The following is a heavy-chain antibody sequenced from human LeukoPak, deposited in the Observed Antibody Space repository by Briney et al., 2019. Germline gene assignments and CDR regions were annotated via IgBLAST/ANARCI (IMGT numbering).Heavy chain of an antibody. D-gene: IGHD3-10*01. Sequence: ASVKVSCKASGYTFTNYGISWVRQAPGQGLEWMGWINAYNGNTNYAQKLQGRVTMTTDTSTSTAYMELRSLRSDDTAVYYCAKDSSGSGSYLRFDYWGQGTLVTVSS. V-gene: IGHV1-18*01. CDR3: AKDSSGSGSYLRFDY. CDR1: GYTFTNYG. CDR2: INAYNGNT. J-gene: IGHJ4*02.